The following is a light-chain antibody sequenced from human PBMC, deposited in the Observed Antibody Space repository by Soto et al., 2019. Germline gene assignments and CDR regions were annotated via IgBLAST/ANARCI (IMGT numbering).Light chain of an antibody. CDR2: AAS. CDR1: QGISRY. Sequence: DIQLTQSPSFLSASVGDRVTITCRASQGISRYLAWYQQKPGKAPKLLIYAASTLKSGVPTRFSGSGSGTEFTLTISSLQPEDFATYYCQQLNSYPRTFGLGTKVEIK. V-gene: IGKV1-9*01. J-gene: IGKJ1*01. CDR3: QQLNSYPRT.